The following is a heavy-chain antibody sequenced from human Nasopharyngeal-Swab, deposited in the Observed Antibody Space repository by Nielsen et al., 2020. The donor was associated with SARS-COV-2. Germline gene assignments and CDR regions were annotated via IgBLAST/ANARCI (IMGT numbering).Heavy chain of an antibody. Sequence: WIRQPPGKGLEWVSYISSSGSTIYYADSVKGRFTISRDNAKNSLCLQMNSLRAEDTAVYYCAREGRFLDYYYYYGMDVWGQGTTVTVSS. V-gene: IGHV3-11*04. CDR2: ISSSGSTI. J-gene: IGHJ6*02. CDR3: AREGRFLDYYYYYGMDV. D-gene: IGHD3-3*01.